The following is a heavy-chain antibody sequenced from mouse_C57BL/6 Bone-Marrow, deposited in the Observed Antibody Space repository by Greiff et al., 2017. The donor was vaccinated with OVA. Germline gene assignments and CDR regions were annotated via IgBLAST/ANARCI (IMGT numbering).Heavy chain of an antibody. CDR2: INPGSGGT. Sequence: QVQLQQSGAELVRPGPSVKVSCKASGYAFTNYLIEWVKQRPGQGLEWIGVINPGSGGTNYNEKFKGKATLTADKSSSTAYMQLSSLTSEDSAVYFCARSGWDVDWYFDVWGTGTTVTVSS. V-gene: IGHV1-54*01. D-gene: IGHD3-1*01. CDR3: ARSGWDVDWYFDV. CDR1: GYAFTNYL. J-gene: IGHJ1*03.